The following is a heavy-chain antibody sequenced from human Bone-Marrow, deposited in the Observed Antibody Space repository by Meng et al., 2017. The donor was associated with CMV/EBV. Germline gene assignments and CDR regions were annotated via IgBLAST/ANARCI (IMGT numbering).Heavy chain of an antibody. J-gene: IGHJ4*02. V-gene: IGHV3-30*03. D-gene: IGHD3-10*01. Sequence: CAASPSTISRYGMHWVRQAPTKGLEWVASISHDGSKIDYADSVKGRFTISRDNSKNTLYLQMNSLRAEDTAVYYCARARVRDDPLDYWGQGTLVTVSS. CDR2: ISHDGSKI. CDR3: ARARVRDDPLDY. CDR1: PSTISRYG.